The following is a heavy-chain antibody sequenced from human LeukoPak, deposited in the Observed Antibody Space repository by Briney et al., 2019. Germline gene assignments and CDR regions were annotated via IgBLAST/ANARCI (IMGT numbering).Heavy chain of an antibody. CDR2: ISYSGST. J-gene: IGHJ4*02. Sequence: SETLSLTCTVSGGSISSYYWSWIRQPPGKGLEWIWYISYSGSTNYNPSLKSRVTISVDTSKNQFSLKLTSVTASDTAVYYCARRCSSTSCYAFDYWGQGTLVTVSS. CDR3: ARRCSSTSCYAFDY. D-gene: IGHD2-2*01. CDR1: GGSISSYY. V-gene: IGHV4-59*08.